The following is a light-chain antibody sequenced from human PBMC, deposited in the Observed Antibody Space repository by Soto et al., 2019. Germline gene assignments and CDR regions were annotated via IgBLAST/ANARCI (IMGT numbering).Light chain of an antibody. Sequence: DIQMNQYTSSLSASVGDRVTITCQASQDISNYLNWYQQKPGKAPKLLIYDASNSETGVPSRLSGSGSGTDFTFTIRSLQPEDIATYYCQQYDNLPTFGQGTRLEIK. J-gene: IGKJ5*01. CDR3: QQYDNLPT. V-gene: IGKV1-33*01. CDR2: DAS. CDR1: QDISNY.